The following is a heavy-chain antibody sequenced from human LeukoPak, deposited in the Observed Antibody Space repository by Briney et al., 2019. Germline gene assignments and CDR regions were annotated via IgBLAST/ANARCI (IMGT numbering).Heavy chain of an antibody. CDR2: ISSSGTTI. J-gene: IGHJ3*02. CDR1: GFTFSDYY. CDR3: ARIKGYTRFDI. V-gene: IGHV3-11*04. D-gene: IGHD1-14*01. Sequence: GGSLRLPCAASGFTFSDYYMSWIRQAPGKGLEWVSYISSSGTTIYYADSVKGRFTISRDNAKNSLYLQMNSLRAEDTAVYYCARIKGYTRFDIWGQGTMVTVSS.